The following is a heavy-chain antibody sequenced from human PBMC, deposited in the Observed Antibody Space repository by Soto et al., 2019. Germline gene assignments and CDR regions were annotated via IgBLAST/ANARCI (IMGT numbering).Heavy chain of an antibody. CDR2: ISYDGSNK. J-gene: IGHJ6*02. CDR1: GFTFSSYA. D-gene: IGHD6-13*01. V-gene: IGHV3-30-3*01. CDR3: ARDQTPGIAAAGTHHDYYYYYGMDV. Sequence: QVQLVESGGGVVQPGRSLRLSCAASGFTFSSYAMHWVRQAPGKGLEWVAVISYDGSNKYYADSVKGRFTISRDNYKNTQYLQMNSLRAEDTAVYYCARDQTPGIAAAGTHHDYYYYYGMDVWGQGTTVTVSS.